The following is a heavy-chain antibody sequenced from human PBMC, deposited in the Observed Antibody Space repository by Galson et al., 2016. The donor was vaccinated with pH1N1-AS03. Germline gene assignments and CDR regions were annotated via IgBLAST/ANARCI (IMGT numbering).Heavy chain of an antibody. CDR2: IYSSGST. J-gene: IGHJ4*02. D-gene: IGHD5/OR15-5a*01. CDR3: ARQGETSTDHFHY. Sequence: SETLSLTCTVSGGSISRYYWSWIRQPAGKGLEWIGRIYSSGSTDYNPSLKSRVTISVDTSKNQFSLRLSSVTAADTAVYYCARQGETSTDHFHYWGQGALVTVSS. CDR1: GGSISRYY. V-gene: IGHV4-4*07.